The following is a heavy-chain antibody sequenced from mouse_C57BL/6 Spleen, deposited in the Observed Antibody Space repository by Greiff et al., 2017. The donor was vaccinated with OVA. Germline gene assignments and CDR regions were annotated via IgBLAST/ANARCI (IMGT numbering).Heavy chain of an antibody. CDR1: GYTFTDYE. D-gene: IGHD1-1*01. Sequence: QVQLQQSGAELVRPGASVTLSCKASGYTFTDYEMHWVKQTPVHGLEWIGAIDPETGGTAYNQKFKGKAILTADKSSSTAYMELRSLTSEDSAVYYCTHYYGSNYPYYYAMDYWGQGTSVTVSS. J-gene: IGHJ4*01. V-gene: IGHV1-15*01. CDR3: THYYGSNYPYYYAMDY. CDR2: IDPETGGT.